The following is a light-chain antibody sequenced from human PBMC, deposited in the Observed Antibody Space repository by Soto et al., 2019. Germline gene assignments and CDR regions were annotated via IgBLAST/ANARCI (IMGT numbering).Light chain of an antibody. Sequence: QSVLTQPPSVSGAPGQRVTISCTGSSSNIGAGYDVHWYQQRPGTAPKLLIFGNINRPSGVPDRFSGSKSGTSASLAITGLQAEDEGDYYCQSYDSTLSARYVLGTGTKVTLL. CDR1: SSNIGAGYD. CDR3: QSYDSTLSARYV. V-gene: IGLV1-40*01. CDR2: GNI. J-gene: IGLJ1*01.